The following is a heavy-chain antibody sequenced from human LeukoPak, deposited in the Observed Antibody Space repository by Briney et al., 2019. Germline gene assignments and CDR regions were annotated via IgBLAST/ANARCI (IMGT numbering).Heavy chain of an antibody. J-gene: IGHJ6*02. CDR2: INAGNGNT. CDR1: GYTFTSYA. V-gene: IGHV1-3*01. CDR3: ARAHLIAVAGSYYYYYGMDV. D-gene: IGHD6-19*01. Sequence: ASVKVSCTASGYTFTSYAMHWVRQAPGQRLEWMGWINAGNGNTKYSQKFQGRVTITRDTSASTAYMELSSLRSEDTAVYYCARAHLIAVAGSYYYYYGMDVWGQGTTVTVSS.